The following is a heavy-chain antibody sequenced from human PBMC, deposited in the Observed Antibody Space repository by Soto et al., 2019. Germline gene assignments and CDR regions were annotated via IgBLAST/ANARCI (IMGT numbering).Heavy chain of an antibody. J-gene: IGHJ6*03. CDR3: ARDLSWGSNWYYYMDV. Sequence: GGSLSLSCATSGFILSDCAMNWVRQAPGKGLEWVSYISSSSSVIDYADSVKGRFTVSRDNARNSLYLQMNSLRAEDTAVYYCARDLSWGSNWYYYMDVWGKGTTVTVSS. CDR1: GFILSDCA. D-gene: IGHD7-27*01. V-gene: IGHV3-48*01. CDR2: ISSSSSVI.